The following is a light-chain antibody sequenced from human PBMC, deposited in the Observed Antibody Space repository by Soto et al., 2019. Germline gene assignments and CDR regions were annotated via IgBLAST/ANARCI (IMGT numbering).Light chain of an antibody. Sequence: EVVLTQSPGTLSLSPGERATLSCGASQSVTGNYLAWYQQKPGQAPRLLIFGASTRATGIPDRFSGSGSGTDFTHTISRLEPEDFAVYYCQHYYTSYTTFGQGTKVEIK. CDR1: QSVTGNY. V-gene: IGKV3-20*01. CDR3: QHYYTSYTT. CDR2: GAS. J-gene: IGKJ1*01.